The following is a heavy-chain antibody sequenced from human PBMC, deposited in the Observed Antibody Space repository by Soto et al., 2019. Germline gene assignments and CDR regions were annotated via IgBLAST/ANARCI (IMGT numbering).Heavy chain of an antibody. CDR3: ASDRSSGWDQGYGMDV. Sequence: PSETLSLTCTVSGGSISTYYWSWIRQPPGKGLEWIGYIYYSGSTSYNPSLKSRVTISVDTSKNQFSLKLRSVTAAGTAVYYCASDRSSGWDQGYGMDVWGQGTTVTVS. CDR2: IYYSGST. V-gene: IGHV4-59*01. J-gene: IGHJ6*02. CDR1: GGSISTYY. D-gene: IGHD6-19*01.